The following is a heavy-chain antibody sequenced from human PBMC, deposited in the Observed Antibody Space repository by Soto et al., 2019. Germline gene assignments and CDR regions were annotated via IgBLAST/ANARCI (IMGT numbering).Heavy chain of an antibody. D-gene: IGHD6-13*01. CDR2: MWYDGSNK. CDR1: GFTFSNYG. Sequence: QVQLVESRGGMVQPGRSLRLSCAASGFTFSNYGMHWVRQAPGKGLEWVAVMWYDGSNKYYADSVKGRFTISRDTSKNTLYLRMNSLRAEDTAVYYCARERIVAAGTAYFDYWGQGTLVTVSS. CDR3: ARERIVAAGTAYFDY. J-gene: IGHJ4*02. V-gene: IGHV3-33*01.